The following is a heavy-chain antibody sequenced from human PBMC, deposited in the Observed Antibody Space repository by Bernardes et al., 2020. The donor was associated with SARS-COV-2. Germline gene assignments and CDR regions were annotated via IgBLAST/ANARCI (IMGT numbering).Heavy chain of an antibody. CDR3: ARARLRYSIFDAFDI. J-gene: IGHJ3*02. CDR1: GITFSSHW. V-gene: IGHV3-74*01. D-gene: IGHD3-9*01. CDR2: INGDGSST. Sequence: GGSLRLSCVASGITFSSHWMHWVRQAPGKGLVWVSRINGDGSSTSYADSVKGRLTISRDNAKNTVFLQMNSLRAEDTALYYCARARLRYSIFDAFDIWGQGTTVTVSS.